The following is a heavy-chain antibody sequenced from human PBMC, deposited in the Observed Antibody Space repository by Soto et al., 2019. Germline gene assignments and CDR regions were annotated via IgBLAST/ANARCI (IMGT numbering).Heavy chain of an antibody. CDR3: ARDGRDCSGGSCYYMDG. D-gene: IGHD2-15*01. J-gene: IGHJ6*03. CDR2: ISAYNGNT. V-gene: IGHV1-18*01. Sequence: QVQLVQSGAEVKKPGASVKFYCKASGYTFTSYGISWVRQAPGQGLEWMGWISAYNGNTNYAQKLQGRVTMTTDTSTSTAYMELRSLRSDDTAVYYCARDGRDCSGGSCYYMDGWGKGTTVTVSS. CDR1: GYTFTSYG.